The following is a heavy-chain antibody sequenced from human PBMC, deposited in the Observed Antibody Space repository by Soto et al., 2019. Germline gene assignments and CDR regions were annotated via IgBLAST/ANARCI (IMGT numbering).Heavy chain of an antibody. D-gene: IGHD3-10*01. CDR2: INHSGST. V-gene: IGHV4-34*01. CDR1: GGSFSGYY. Sequence: SETLSLTCAVYGGSFSGYYWSWIRQPPGKGLEWIGEINHSGSTNYNPSLKSRVTISVDTSKNQFSLKLSSVTAADTAVYYCARITRGVPNYYYYYMDVWGKGTTVTVSS. J-gene: IGHJ6*03. CDR3: ARITRGVPNYYYYYMDV.